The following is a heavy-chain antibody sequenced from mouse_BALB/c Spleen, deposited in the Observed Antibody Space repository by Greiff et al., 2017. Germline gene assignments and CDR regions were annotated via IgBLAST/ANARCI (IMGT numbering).Heavy chain of an antibody. Sequence: DVMLVESGGGLVQPGGSLRLSCATSGFTFTDYYMSWVRQPPGKALEWLGFIRNKANGYTTEYSASVKGRFTISRDNSQSILYLQMNTLRAEDSATYYCARYYGSTYAMDYWGQGTSVTVSS. J-gene: IGHJ4*01. CDR3: ARYYGSTYAMDY. V-gene: IGHV7-3*02. D-gene: IGHD1-1*01. CDR2: IRNKANGYTT. CDR1: GFTFTDYY.